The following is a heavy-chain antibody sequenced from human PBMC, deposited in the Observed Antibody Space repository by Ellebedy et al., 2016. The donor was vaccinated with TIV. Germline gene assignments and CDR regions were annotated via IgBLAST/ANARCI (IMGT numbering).Heavy chain of an antibody. V-gene: IGHV3-23*01. CDR3: RPGHYSDA. CDR1: GFSLSNSF. CDR2: LTADGRST. J-gene: IGHJ4*02. Sequence: GESLKISXAASGFSLSNSFMSWIRQAPGKGLEWVSTLTADGRSTYFADSVKGRFTIPRDNSKNAVYLQMNSLRSEDTAVYYCRPGHYSDAWGQGTLVTVSS.